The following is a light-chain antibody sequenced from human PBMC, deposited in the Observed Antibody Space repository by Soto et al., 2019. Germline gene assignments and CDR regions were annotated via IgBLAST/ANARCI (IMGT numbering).Light chain of an antibody. Sequence: QSVLTQPPSVSAAPGQKVTISCSGSSSNIGNNYVSWYQHLPGTAPKLLIYDNDKRPSGIPDRFSGTKSGTSATLGITGLQTGDEADYYCGTCDSSLIAGVFGGGTKLTVL. CDR2: DND. J-gene: IGLJ2*01. V-gene: IGLV1-51*01. CDR3: GTCDSSLIAGV. CDR1: SSNIGNNY.